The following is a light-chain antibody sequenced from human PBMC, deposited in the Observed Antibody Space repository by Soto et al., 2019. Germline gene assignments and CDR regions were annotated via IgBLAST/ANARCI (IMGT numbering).Light chain of an antibody. CDR3: TSYTSSRTVL. Sequence: QSVLTQPASVSGSPGQSITISCAGTSSDVANYNYVCWYQHRPGEAPKLMIYDVSNRPSGVSNRFSGSKSGNTASLTISGLQAEDEADYYCTSYTSSRTVLFGGGTKLTVL. CDR2: DVS. J-gene: IGLJ2*01. CDR1: SSDVANYNY. V-gene: IGLV2-14*01.